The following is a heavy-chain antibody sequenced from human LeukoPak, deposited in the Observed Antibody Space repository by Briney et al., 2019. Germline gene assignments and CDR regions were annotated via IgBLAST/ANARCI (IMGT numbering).Heavy chain of an antibody. CDR2: ISSSSSYI. D-gene: IGHD5-12*01. Sequence: PGGCLRLSCAASGFTFSSYSMNCVRQAPGKGLEWGSSISSSSSYIYYADSVTGRFTISRDNAKNSLYLQMNSLRAEDTAVYYCARDPESGYDIYMDVWGKGTTVTVSS. CDR1: GFTFSSYS. V-gene: IGHV3-21*01. J-gene: IGHJ6*03. CDR3: ARDPESGYDIYMDV.